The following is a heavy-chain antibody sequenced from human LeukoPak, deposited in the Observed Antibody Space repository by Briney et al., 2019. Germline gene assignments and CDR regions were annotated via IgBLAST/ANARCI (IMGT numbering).Heavy chain of an antibody. Sequence: SETLSLTCTVSGGSISSSSYYWGWIRQPPGTGLEWIGSIYHSGSTYYNPSLKSRVTIAVETSKNQFSLKLSSVTAADKAVYYCARGLPITMMAFDYWGQGTLVTVSS. CDR2: IYHSGST. V-gene: IGHV4-39*07. J-gene: IGHJ4*02. CDR1: GGSISSSSYY. D-gene: IGHD3-22*01. CDR3: ARGLPITMMAFDY.